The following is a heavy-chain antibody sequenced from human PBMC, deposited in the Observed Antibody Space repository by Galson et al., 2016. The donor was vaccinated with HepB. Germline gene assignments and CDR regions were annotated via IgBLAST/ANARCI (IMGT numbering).Heavy chain of an antibody. V-gene: IGHV4-30-2*01. J-gene: IGHJ2*01. D-gene: IGHD3-16*01. CDR3: ARAWGSRLTPSNWYFDL. Sequence: TLSLTCTVSGGSISAGDYYWSWIRQPPGKGLEWIGYIYYSGSTYYNPYLKSRVTITIDRSKNQFPLKLSSVTAADTAVYFCARAWGSRLTPSNWYFDLWGRGTLVSVSS. CDR2: IYYSGST. CDR1: GGSISAGDYY.